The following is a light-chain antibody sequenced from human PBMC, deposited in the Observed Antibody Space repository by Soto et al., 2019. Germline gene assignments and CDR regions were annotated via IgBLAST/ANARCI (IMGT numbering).Light chain of an antibody. V-gene: IGKV3-20*01. J-gene: IGKJ2*01. CDR2: GSS. CDR3: HQDGSSPPYT. CDR1: QSVSNNY. Sequence: EVGLTQSPGTLSLSPGESATLSCRASQSVSNNYFAWYQQKPGQAPRLLLFGSSDRATGIPDRFSGSGSGTDCTLTISRLEPEDFAVYYCHQDGSSPPYTVGQWTKLEIK.